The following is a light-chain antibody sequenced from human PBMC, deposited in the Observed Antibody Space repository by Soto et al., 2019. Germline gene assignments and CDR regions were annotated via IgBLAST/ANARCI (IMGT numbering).Light chain of an antibody. CDR3: QQYDSSPRT. Sequence: EIVLTQSPGTLSLSPGERATLSCRASQSVSSSFLAWYQQTPGQAPRLLIYGASSRDTGIPDRFSGSGSVTHFTVTISSLEPEDFAVYYCQQYDSSPRTFGQGTKVEIK. V-gene: IGKV3-20*01. CDR1: QSVSSSF. J-gene: IGKJ1*01. CDR2: GAS.